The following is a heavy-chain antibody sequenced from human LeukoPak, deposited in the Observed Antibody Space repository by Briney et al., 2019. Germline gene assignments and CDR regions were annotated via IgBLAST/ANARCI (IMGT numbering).Heavy chain of an antibody. CDR3: AKERGAYYYDSSGRAEY. CDR1: GFTLSSYA. V-gene: IGHV3-23*01. Sequence: GGSLRLSCAASGFTLSSYAMSWVRQGPGKGLEWVSAISVSGNTYHADSVKGRFTISRDSSKNTLYLQMNSLRAEDTAVYYCAKERGAYYYDSSGRAEYWGQGTLVTVSS. J-gene: IGHJ4*02. D-gene: IGHD3-22*01. CDR2: ISVSGNT.